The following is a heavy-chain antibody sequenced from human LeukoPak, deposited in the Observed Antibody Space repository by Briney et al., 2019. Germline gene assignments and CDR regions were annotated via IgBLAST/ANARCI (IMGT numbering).Heavy chain of an antibody. D-gene: IGHD3-10*01. J-gene: IGHJ4*02. CDR1: GASMSSSSYY. V-gene: IGHV4-39*07. CDR3: ARVRGSGSYYMAFDY. CDR2: IYHSGST. Sequence: SETLSLTCTVSGASMSSSSYYWGWIRQPPGKGLEWIGSIYHSGSTYYNPSLKSRVTVSVDTSKNQFSLKLSSVTAADTAVYYCARVRGSGSYYMAFDYWGQGTLVTVSS.